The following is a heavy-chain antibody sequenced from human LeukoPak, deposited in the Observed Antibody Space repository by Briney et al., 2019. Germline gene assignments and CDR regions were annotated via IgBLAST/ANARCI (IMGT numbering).Heavy chain of an antibody. Sequence: ASVKVSCKASGYTFTDYAMNWVRQAPGQGLEWMGWINTKTGKPRYAQGFTGRFVFSLDTSVSTAYLQISSLEAEDTAVYYCARGHLDYGGYSWGQGTLVTVSS. CDR3: ARGHLDYGGYS. D-gene: IGHD5-12*01. CDR1: GYTFTDYA. V-gene: IGHV7-4-1*02. CDR2: INTKTGKP. J-gene: IGHJ4*02.